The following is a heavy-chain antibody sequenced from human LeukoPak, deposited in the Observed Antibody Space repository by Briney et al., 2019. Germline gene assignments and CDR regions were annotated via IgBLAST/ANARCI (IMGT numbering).Heavy chain of an antibody. CDR2: ISGSGGTT. Sequence: GGSLRLSCVASGFTFSSYGMSWVRQAPGKGLEWVSGISGSGGTTYYADSVKGRLTISRDNSKNMLYLQMNSLRAEDTAVYYRAKRDDSSGWFDWFDPWGQGTLVTVSS. CDR1: GFTFSSYG. D-gene: IGHD6-19*01. CDR3: AKRDDSSGWFDWFDP. J-gene: IGHJ5*02. V-gene: IGHV3-23*01.